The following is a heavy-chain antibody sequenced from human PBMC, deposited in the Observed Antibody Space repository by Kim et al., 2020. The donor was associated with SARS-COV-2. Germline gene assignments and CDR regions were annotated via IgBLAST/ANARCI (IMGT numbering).Heavy chain of an antibody. CDR3: GGTMVQGVSHSY. Sequence: ASVKVSCKASGYTFTSYAMHWVRQAPGQRLEWMGWINAGNGNTKYSQKFQGRVTITRDTSASTAYMELSSLRSEDTAVYYCGGTMVQGVSHSYWGQGTLFTVSS. J-gene: IGHJ4*02. CDR2: INAGNGNT. CDR1: GYTFTSYA. V-gene: IGHV1-3*01. D-gene: IGHD3-10*01.